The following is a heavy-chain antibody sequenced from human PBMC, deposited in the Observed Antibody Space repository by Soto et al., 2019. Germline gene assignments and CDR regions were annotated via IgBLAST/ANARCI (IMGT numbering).Heavy chain of an antibody. CDR3: ARTITQLYYFDH. CDR1: GFSLRTFVLR. Sequence: GSGPTLVNATQALTLTCTVCGFSLRTFVLRVCWIRQPPRNALEWLARLDWDDDKFSDTSLKTRLTISQYTSKNQMGLTMTNMDPLDTATYYCARTITQLYYFDHWGQGTLVTVSS. J-gene: IGHJ4*02. CDR2: LDWDDDK. D-gene: IGHD6-6*01. V-gene: IGHV2-70*04.